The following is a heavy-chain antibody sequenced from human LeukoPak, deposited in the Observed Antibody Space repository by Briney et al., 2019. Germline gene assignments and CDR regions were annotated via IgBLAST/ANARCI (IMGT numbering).Heavy chain of an antibody. CDR3: TTDLRWESHFPFDY. CDR2: IKSKTDGGTT. D-gene: IGHD1-26*01. CDR1: GFTFSNAW. J-gene: IGHJ4*02. Sequence: PGGSLRLSCAASGFTFSNAWMSWVRQAPGKGLEWVGRIKSKTDGGTTDYAAPVKGRFTISRDDSKNTLSLQMNSLKTEDTAVYYCTTDLRWESHFPFDYWGQGTLVTVSS. V-gene: IGHV3-15*01.